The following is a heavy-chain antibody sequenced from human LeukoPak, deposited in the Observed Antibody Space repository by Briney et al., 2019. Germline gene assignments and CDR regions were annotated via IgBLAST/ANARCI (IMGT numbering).Heavy chain of an antibody. CDR2: IYYSGST. CDR3: ARHYGRGGTDLRY. V-gene: IGHV4-59*08. D-gene: IGHD3-3*01. CDR1: GGSLNGYY. Sequence: KSSETLSLTCTVSGGSLNGYYWGWIRQPPGKGLEWIGYIYYSGSTNYNPSLKSRVTISVDTSKNQFSLKLSSVTAADTAVYYCARHYGRGGTDLRYWGQGTLVTVSS. J-gene: IGHJ4*02.